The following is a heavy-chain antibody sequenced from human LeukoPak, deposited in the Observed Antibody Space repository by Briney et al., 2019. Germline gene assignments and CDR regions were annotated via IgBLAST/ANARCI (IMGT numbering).Heavy chain of an antibody. CDR3: ARPPFEYSSSSGWFDP. CDR2: ISSGSSYI. D-gene: IGHD6-6*01. V-gene: IGHV3-21*01. J-gene: IGHJ5*02. CDR1: GFTFSSFS. Sequence: GGSLRLSCAASGFTFSSFSMNWVRQAPGKGLEWFSSISSGSSYIYYADTVKGRFTISRDNAKNSLYLQMNSLRAEDTAVYYCARPPFEYSSSSGWFDPWGQGTLVTVSS.